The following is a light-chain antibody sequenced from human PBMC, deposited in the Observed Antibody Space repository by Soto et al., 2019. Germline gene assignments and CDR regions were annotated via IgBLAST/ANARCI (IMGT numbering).Light chain of an antibody. V-gene: IGKV3-15*01. CDR2: ETS. CDR3: QQYYWWPIT. CDR1: QSVSSN. Sequence: EIVMTQSPATLSVSPGERATLSCRASQSVSSNLAWCQQKPGQAPRLLIYETSTRATGVPGRFSVTGCGTDFTLTITGLQSDDFVVYYGQQYYWWPITFGKGTRLEIK. J-gene: IGKJ5*01.